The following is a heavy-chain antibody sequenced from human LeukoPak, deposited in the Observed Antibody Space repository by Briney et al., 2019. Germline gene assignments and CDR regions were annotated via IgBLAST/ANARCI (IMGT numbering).Heavy chain of an antibody. CDR3: AKEVGPRIAAASYYFDY. J-gene: IGHJ4*02. Sequence: PGGSLRLSCAASGFTFSSYAMSWVRQAPGKGLEWVSAISGSGGSTYYADSVEGRFTISRDNSKNTLYLQMNSLRAEDTAVYYCAKEVGPRIAAASYYFDYWGQGTLVTVSS. CDR1: GFTFSSYA. CDR2: ISGSGGST. D-gene: IGHD6-13*01. V-gene: IGHV3-23*01.